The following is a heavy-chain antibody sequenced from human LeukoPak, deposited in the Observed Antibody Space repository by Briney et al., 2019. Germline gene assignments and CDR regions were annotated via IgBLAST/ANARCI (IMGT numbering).Heavy chain of an antibody. J-gene: IGHJ1*01. D-gene: IGHD3-22*01. V-gene: IGHV3-21*01. CDR3: ARDYYDSSGYHEYFQH. CDR1: GFTFSSYS. Sequence: SGGSLRLSCAASGFTFSSYSMNWVRQAPGKGLEWVSSISSSSSYIYYADSVKGRFTISRDNAKNSLYLQMNSLRAEDTAVYYCARDYYDSSGYHEYFQHWGQGTLVTVSS. CDR2: ISSSSSYI.